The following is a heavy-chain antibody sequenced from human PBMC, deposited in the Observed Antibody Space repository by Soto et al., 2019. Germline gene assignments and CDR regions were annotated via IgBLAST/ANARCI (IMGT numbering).Heavy chain of an antibody. V-gene: IGHV4-39*01. Sequence: PWETLSLTCTVSGGSISSSSYYWGWIRQPPGKGLEWIGSIYYSGSTYYNPSLKSRVTISVDTSKNQFSLKLSSVTAADTAVYYCARLYVEMATISWFDPWGQGTLVTVSS. J-gene: IGHJ5*02. CDR3: ARLYVEMATISWFDP. CDR1: GGSISSSSYY. CDR2: IYYSGST. D-gene: IGHD5-12*01.